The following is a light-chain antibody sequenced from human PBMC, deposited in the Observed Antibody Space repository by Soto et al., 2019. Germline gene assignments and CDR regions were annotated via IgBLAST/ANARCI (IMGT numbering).Light chain of an antibody. Sequence: QSALTQPASVSGSPGQSITISCTGTNSDVGGYNYVSWYQQHPGKAPKLMIYEVSNRPSGVSYRFSGSKSGNTASLTISGLQAEDEADYYCSSYTSSSTLDVFGTGTKLTVL. V-gene: IGLV2-14*01. J-gene: IGLJ1*01. CDR3: SSYTSSSTLDV. CDR2: EVS. CDR1: NSDVGGYNY.